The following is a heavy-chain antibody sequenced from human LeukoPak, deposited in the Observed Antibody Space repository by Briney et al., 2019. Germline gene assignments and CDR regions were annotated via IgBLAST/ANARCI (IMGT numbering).Heavy chain of an antibody. J-gene: IGHJ4*02. V-gene: IGHV4-59*01. CDR2: IQHTRSF. CDR1: GPSTSDYY. CDR3: TRGHWALDC. Sequence: PSETLSLTCTIFGPSTSDYYWSWVRQPPGRGLEWIGDIQHTRSFDYNPSLNSRATIYLDTSKNQFSLKLTSVTAADTAVYYCTRGHWALDCWGQGPLVTVSS. D-gene: IGHD3-16*01.